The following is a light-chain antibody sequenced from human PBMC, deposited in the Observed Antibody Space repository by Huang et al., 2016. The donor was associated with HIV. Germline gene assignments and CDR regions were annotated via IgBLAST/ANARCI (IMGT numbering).Light chain of an antibody. CDR2: EAS. CDR1: QDVNNN. J-gene: IGKJ4*01. Sequence: EVVMTQSPATLSVSPGERAILSCRASQDVNNNVAWYQQKPGQAPRLLIYEASTRATGIPVRFSGSGSGTEFTLTISSLQSEDFAVYYCQQYNRWPPLTFGGGTKVEIK. V-gene: IGKV3-15*01. CDR3: QQYNRWPPLT.